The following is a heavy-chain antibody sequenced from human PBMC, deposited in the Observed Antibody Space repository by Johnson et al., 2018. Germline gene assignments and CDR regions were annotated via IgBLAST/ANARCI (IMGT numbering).Heavy chain of an antibody. D-gene: IGHD1-14*01. CDR3: ASLRAVTGGYYYYYKDV. CDR2: MNPNSGNT. CDR1: GYTFTSYD. J-gene: IGHJ6*03. V-gene: IGHV1-8*01. Sequence: QVQLVQSGAEVKKPGASVKVSCKASGYTFTSYDINWVRQATGQGLEWMGWMNPNSGNTGYAQKFQGRVTMTRNTSISTAYMELSSLRSEDTAVYYWASLRAVTGGYYYYYKDVWGKGTTFTVSS.